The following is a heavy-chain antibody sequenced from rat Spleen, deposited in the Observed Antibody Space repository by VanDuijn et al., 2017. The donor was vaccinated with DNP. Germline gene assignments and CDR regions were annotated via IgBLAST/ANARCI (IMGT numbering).Heavy chain of an antibody. Sequence: EVQLVESGGGLVQPGRSLKLSCAASGFTFSDYYMAWVRQAPTKGLEWVASISYDGGSTYYRDSVKGRFTISRDNAKSSLYLQMDSLRSEDTATYYCARHYNNPFDYWGQGVMVTVSS. CDR3: ARHYNNPFDY. CDR2: ISYDGGST. D-gene: IGHD1-10*01. V-gene: IGHV5-20*01. CDR1: GFTFSDYY. J-gene: IGHJ2*01.